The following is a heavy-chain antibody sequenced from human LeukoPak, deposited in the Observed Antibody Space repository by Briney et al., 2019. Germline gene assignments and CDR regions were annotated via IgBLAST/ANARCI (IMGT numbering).Heavy chain of an antibody. CDR2: ISSSSSTI. J-gene: IGHJ4*02. Sequence: GGSLRLSCAASGFTFSSYSMNWVRQAPGKGLEWVSHISSSSSTIYYADSVKGRFTISRDNAKNSLYLQMNSLRAEDTAVYYCARDLGPSYSEYDWRGIFDYWGQGTLVTFSS. CDR1: GFTFSSYS. V-gene: IGHV3-48*01. CDR3: ARDLGPSYSEYDWRGIFDY. D-gene: IGHD5-12*01.